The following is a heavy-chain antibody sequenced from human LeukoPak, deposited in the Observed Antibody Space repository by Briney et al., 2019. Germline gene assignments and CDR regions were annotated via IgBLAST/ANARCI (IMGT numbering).Heavy chain of an antibody. CDR2: IWYDGSNK. D-gene: IGHD3-10*01. J-gene: IGHJ3*02. CDR3: ARDVPDSGNYYPDAFDI. V-gene: IGHV3-33*01. Sequence: GRSLRLSCAASGFTFSSYAMHWVRQAPGKGLEWVAVIWYDGSNKYYADSVKGRFTISRDNSKNTLYLQMNSLRAEDTTVYYCARDVPDSGNYYPDAFDIWGQGTMVTVSS. CDR1: GFTFSSYA.